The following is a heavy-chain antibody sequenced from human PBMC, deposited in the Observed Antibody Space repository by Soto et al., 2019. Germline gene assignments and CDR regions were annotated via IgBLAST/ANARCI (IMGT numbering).Heavy chain of an antibody. CDR1: GYTFTSYA. V-gene: IGHV1-3*05. CDR2: INAGNGNT. J-gene: IGHJ4*02. CDR3: ARSIVVVTALVY. D-gene: IGHD2-21*02. Sequence: QVQLVQSGAEEKKPGASVKVSCKASGYTFTSYAMHWVRQAPGQRLEWRGWINAGNGNTKYSQKFQGRVTITRDTSASTAYMEMSSLRSEDTAVYYCARSIVVVTALVYWGQGTLVTVSS.